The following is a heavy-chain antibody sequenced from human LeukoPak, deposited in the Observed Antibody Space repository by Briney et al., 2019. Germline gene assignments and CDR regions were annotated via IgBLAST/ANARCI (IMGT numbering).Heavy chain of an antibody. CDR1: GGSISSSNFY. V-gene: IGHV4-39*07. D-gene: IGHD3-10*01. CDR2: IYYSGST. CDR3: ARDSYYYGSGSPSSFDY. Sequence: SETLSLTCTVSGGSISSSNFYWGWIRQPPGKGLEWIGSIYYSGSTYYNPSLKSRVTISVDTSKNQFSLKLSSVTAADTAVYYCARDSYYYGSGSPSSFDYWGQGTLVTVSS. J-gene: IGHJ4*02.